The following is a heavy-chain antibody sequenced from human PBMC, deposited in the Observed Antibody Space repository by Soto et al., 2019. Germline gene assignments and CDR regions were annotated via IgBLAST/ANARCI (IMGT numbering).Heavy chain of an antibody. J-gene: IGHJ4*02. CDR1: GFTFSSYA. D-gene: IGHD1-26*01. V-gene: IGHV3-30-3*01. CDR2: ISYDGSNK. Sequence: ESGGGVVQPGRSLRLSCAASGFTFSSYAMHWVRQAPGKGLEWVAVISYDGSNKYYADSVKGRFTISRDNSKNTLYLQMNSLRAEDTAVYYCARAYVGATSRGKYFDYWGQGTLVTVSS. CDR3: ARAYVGATSRGKYFDY.